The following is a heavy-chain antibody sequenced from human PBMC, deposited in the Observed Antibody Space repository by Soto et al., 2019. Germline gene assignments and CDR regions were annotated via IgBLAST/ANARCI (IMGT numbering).Heavy chain of an antibody. CDR3: VGSSRYTPWFDP. V-gene: IGHV4-59*01. Sequence: QVQLQESGPGLVKPSETLSLTCTVSGGSISSYYWSWIRQPPGKGLEWIGYIYYRGSTNYNPSLKSRVPISVDTSTNQFSLKLSSVTAADTAVYYCVGSSRYTPWFDPWGQGTLVTVSS. J-gene: IGHJ5*02. D-gene: IGHD6-13*01. CDR1: GGSISSYY. CDR2: IYYRGST.